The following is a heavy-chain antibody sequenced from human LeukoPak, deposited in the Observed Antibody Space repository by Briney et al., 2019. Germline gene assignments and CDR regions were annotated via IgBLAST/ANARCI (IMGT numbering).Heavy chain of an antibody. CDR2: ISSSSSTI. J-gene: IGHJ4*02. D-gene: IGHD5-12*01. Sequence: GGSLRLSCAASGFTFSSYSMNWVRQAPGKGLEWVSYISSSSSTIYYADSVKGRFTISRDNAKNSLYLQMNSLRAGDTAVYYCARGSYSGYDEGFDYWGQGTLVTVSS. CDR1: GFTFSSYS. CDR3: ARGSYSGYDEGFDY. V-gene: IGHV3-48*01.